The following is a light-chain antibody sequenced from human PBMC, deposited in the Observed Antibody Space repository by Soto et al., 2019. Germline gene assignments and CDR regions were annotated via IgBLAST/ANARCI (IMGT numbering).Light chain of an antibody. CDR3: QQYNGYSRT. V-gene: IGKV1-5*01. CDR2: DAS. Sequence: DIQMTQSPSTLSASVGDRVTITCRASQSISSWLAWYQQKPEKAPKLLIYDASSLERGVPSRFSGSGSGTEFTLTISSMQPDDFATFYCQQYNGYSRTFGQGTKVDIK. J-gene: IGKJ1*01. CDR1: QSISSW.